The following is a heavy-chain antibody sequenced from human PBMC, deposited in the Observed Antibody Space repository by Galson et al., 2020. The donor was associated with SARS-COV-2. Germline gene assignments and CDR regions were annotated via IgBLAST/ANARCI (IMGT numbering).Heavy chain of an antibody. J-gene: IGHJ6*02. Sequence: SETLSLTCAVYGGSFSGYYWSWIRQPPGKGLEWIGEINHSGSTNYNPSLKSRVTISVDTSKNQFSLKLSSVTAADTAVYYCARWRVGRSSGWYEVGYYYYGMDVWGQGTTVTVSS. V-gene: IGHV4-34*01. CDR2: INHSGST. CDR1: GGSFSGYY. D-gene: IGHD6-19*01. CDR3: ARWRVGRSSGWYEVGYYYYGMDV.